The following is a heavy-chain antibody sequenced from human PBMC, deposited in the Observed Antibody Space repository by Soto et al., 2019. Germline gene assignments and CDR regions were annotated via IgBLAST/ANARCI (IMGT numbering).Heavy chain of an antibody. CDR1: GGSFSGYY. CDR3: ARSSVRGWSY. Sequence: SETLSLTCAVYGGSFSGYYWTWIRQPPGKGLEWIGEITHSGSTNHNPSLKSRVTISVDTSKNQFSLNLNSVTAADTAVYHCARSSVRGWSYWGQGTLVTVPQ. J-gene: IGHJ4*02. D-gene: IGHD3-10*02. V-gene: IGHV4-34*01. CDR2: ITHSGST.